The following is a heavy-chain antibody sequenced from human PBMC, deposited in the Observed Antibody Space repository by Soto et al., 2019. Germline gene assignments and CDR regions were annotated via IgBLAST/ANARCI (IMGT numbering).Heavy chain of an antibody. J-gene: IGHJ6*02. CDR1: GGSISSGDYY. CDR3: ARYIVLVPAAMGERYPYHTMDV. D-gene: IGHD2-2*01. CDR2: IYYSGST. V-gene: IGHV4-30-4*01. Sequence: QVQLQESGPGLVKPSQTLSLTCTVSGGSISSGDYYWSWIRQPPGKGLEWIGYIYYSGSTYYNPSLKSRVTISVDTSKNQFSLKLSSVTAADTAVYYCARYIVLVPAAMGERYPYHTMDVWGQGTTVTVSS.